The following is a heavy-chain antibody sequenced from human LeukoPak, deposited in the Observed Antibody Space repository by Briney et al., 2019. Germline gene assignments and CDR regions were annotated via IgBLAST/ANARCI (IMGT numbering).Heavy chain of an antibody. V-gene: IGHV3-23*01. CDR1: GFTFSSYG. CDR3: ARSDPGGSLDY. Sequence: GGTLRLSCAASGFTFSSYGMSWVRQAPGKGLEWVSAISGSGGSTYYADSVKGRFTISRDNAKNSLYLQMNSLRAEDTAVYYCARSDPGGSLDYWGQGTLVTVSS. J-gene: IGHJ4*02. CDR2: ISGSGGST. D-gene: IGHD3-10*01.